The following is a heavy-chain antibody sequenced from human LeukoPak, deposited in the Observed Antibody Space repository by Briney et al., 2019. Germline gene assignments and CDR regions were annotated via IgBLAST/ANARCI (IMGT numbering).Heavy chain of an antibody. CDR3: AKGWGSGDY. CDR1: GFTFSSYA. CDR2: ISGSGDFT. V-gene: IGHV3-23*01. Sequence: PGGSLRLSCAASGFTFSSYAMSWVRQAPGKGLEWVSAISGSGDFTHSVDSVKGRFTISRDNSKNTLYLQMNSLRAEDTAVYYCAKGWGSGDYWGQGTLVTVSS. J-gene: IGHJ4*02. D-gene: IGHD7-27*01.